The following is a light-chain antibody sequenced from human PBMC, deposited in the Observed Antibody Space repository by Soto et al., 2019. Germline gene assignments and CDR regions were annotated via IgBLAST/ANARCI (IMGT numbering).Light chain of an antibody. CDR3: SSYRNETTYV. V-gene: IGLV2-14*01. CDR2: EVS. J-gene: IGLJ1*01. CDR1: SSDVGGYNY. Sequence: QSALTQPASVSGSPGQSITISCTGTSSDVGGYNYVSWYQHHPGKAPKLMIHEVSDRPSGISNRFSGSKSGNTASLTISGLQAEDEADYYCSSYRNETTYVFGTGTKVTVL.